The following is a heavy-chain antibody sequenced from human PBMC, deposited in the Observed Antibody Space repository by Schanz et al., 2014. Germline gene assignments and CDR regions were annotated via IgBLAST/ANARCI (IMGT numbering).Heavy chain of an antibody. V-gene: IGHV3-11*04. CDR1: GFTFSDYY. CDR2: ISDSGDST. Sequence: VQVVESGGGLVQPGGSLRLSCAASGFTFSDYYMTWIRQAPGKGLEWVSDISDSGDSTHYADSVKGRFTISRDNAKNSLFLRMNSLRAEDTAVYYCASDYNYFETEAPWGQGTLVTVSS. CDR3: ASDYNYFETEAP. J-gene: IGHJ5*02. D-gene: IGHD3-16*01.